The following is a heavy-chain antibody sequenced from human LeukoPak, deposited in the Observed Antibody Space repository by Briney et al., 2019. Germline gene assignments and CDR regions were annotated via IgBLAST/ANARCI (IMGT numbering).Heavy chain of an antibody. CDR1: GGSFSGYY. J-gene: IGHJ4*02. V-gene: IGHV4-34*01. D-gene: IGHD6-13*01. CDR3: RGESSSLTGDY. CDR2: TNLSGST. Sequence: SETLSLTCAAYGGSFSGYYWSWIRQPPGKGLEWIGETNLSGSTNYNPSLKSRVTISVDTSKNQFSLKLSSVTAADTAVYYCRGESSSLTGDYWGQGTLVTVSS.